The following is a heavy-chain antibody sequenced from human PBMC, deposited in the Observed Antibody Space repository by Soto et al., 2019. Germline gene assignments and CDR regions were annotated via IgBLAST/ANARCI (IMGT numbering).Heavy chain of an antibody. D-gene: IGHD6-6*01. V-gene: IGHV4-38-2*01. CDR1: GYSISSGYY. J-gene: IGHJ6*02. CDR3: GGAARPGDYYSMDV. CDR2: IYHSGST. Sequence: PSETLSLTCAVSGYSISSGYYWGWIRQPPGKGLEWIGSIYHSGSTYYNPSLKSRVTISVDTSKNQFSLKLSSVTAADTAVYYCGGAARPGDYYSMDVWGQGTTVTVSS.